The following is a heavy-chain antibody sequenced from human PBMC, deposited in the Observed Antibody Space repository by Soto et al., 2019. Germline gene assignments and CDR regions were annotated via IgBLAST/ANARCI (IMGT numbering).Heavy chain of an antibody. J-gene: IGHJ5*02. V-gene: IGHV3-30-3*01. Sequence: QVQLVESGGGVVQPGRSLRLSCAASGFTFSSYAMHWVRQAPGKGLEWVAVISYDGSNKYYADSVKGRFTISRDNSKNTLYVQMISLRAGDAAVYYCARDLVATLRYDYGFDHLGQGTLVTVSS. CDR1: GFTFSSYA. D-gene: IGHD5-12*01. CDR3: ARDLVATLRYDYGFDH. CDR2: ISYDGSNK.